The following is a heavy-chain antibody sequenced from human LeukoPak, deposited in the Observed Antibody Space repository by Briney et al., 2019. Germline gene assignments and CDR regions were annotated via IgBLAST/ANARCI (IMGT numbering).Heavy chain of an antibody. CDR2: IWYDGSNK. CDR3: AREARAMGPFDY. D-gene: IGHD5-18*01. Sequence: PGGSLRLSCAASGFTFSSYGRHWVRQAPGKGLEWVAVIWYDGSNKYYADSAKGRFTISRDNSKNTLYLQMNSLRAEDTAVYYCAREARAMGPFDYWGQGTLVTVSS. V-gene: IGHV3-33*01. CDR1: GFTFSSYG. J-gene: IGHJ4*02.